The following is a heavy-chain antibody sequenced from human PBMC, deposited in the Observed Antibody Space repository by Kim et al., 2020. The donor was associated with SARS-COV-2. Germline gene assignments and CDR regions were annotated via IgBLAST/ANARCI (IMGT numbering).Heavy chain of an antibody. J-gene: IGHJ6*02. CDR2: ISSNGGST. Sequence: GGSLRLSCAASGFTFSSYAMHWVRQAPGKGLEYVSAISSNGGSTYYANSVKGRFTISRDNSKNTLYLQMGSLRAEDMAVYYCARGSGSYYYYDGMDVWGQRTSVTVSS. CDR1: GFTFSSYA. V-gene: IGHV3-64*01. D-gene: IGHD1-26*01. CDR3: ARGSGSYYYYDGMDV.